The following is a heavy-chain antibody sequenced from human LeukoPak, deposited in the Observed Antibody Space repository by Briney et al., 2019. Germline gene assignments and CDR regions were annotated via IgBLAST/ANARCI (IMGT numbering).Heavy chain of an antibody. J-gene: IGHJ4*02. CDR1: GGSISSSSYY. V-gene: IGHV4-39*01. Sequence: SETLSLTCTVSGGSISSSSYYWGWIRQPPGKGLEWIGSIYYSGSTYYNPSLKSRVTISVDTSKNQFSLKLSSVAAADTAVYYCEGLTYYYDSSGYYVDYWGQGTLVTVSS. D-gene: IGHD3-22*01. CDR3: EGLTYYYDSSGYYVDY. CDR2: IYYSGST.